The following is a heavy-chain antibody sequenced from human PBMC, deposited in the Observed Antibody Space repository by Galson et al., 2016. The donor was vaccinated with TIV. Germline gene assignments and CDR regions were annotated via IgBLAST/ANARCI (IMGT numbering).Heavy chain of an antibody. CDR1: GYTFSSYS. D-gene: IGHD2-15*01. V-gene: IGHV1-18*04. CDR3: ARVPGTQVIAATGGWFDP. Sequence: SVKVSCKASGYTFSSYSINWVRQAPGQGLEWMGWISGYSGNTNYAQKFQGRVTMTTDTSTGTAYMELRSLISDDTAIYFCARVPGTQVIAATGGWFDPWGQGTLVTVSS. CDR2: ISGYSGNT. J-gene: IGHJ5*02.